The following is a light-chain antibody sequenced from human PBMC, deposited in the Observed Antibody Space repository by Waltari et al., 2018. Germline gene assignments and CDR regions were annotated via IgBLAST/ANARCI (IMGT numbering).Light chain of an antibody. CDR3: TSYTDINSRL. CDR2: EVA. CDR1: CSDIGGFNY. V-gene: IGLV2-14*01. Sequence: QSALTQPASGSGSPGQSITIPCTGTCSDIGGFNYVCWYQQRPGKAPKLLIYEVAHRPSGVSDRFSGSKSGNTASLTISGLQAEDEAIYYCTSYTDINSRLFGGGTKLTVL. J-gene: IGLJ3*02.